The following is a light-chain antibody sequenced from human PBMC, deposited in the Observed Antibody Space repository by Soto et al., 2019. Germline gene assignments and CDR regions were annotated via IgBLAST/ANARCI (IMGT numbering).Light chain of an antibody. CDR1: QSVSSY. V-gene: IGKV3-11*01. CDR3: QQRSNWPPTWT. Sequence: EIVLTQSPATLSLSPGERSTLSFRVSQSVSSYLAWYQQKPGQAPRLLIYDASNRATGIPARFSGSGSGTDFTLTISSLEPEDFAVYYCQQRSNWPPTWTFGQGTKVDIK. J-gene: IGKJ1*01. CDR2: DAS.